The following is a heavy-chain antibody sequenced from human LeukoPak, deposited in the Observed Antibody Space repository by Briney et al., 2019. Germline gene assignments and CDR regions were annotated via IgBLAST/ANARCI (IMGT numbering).Heavy chain of an antibody. D-gene: IGHD3-22*01. CDR2: ISGSGGST. V-gene: IGHV3-23*01. CDR3: ARVKRTDSSGYLNYLDY. Sequence: PGGSLRLSCAASEFTFSNYAMSWVRQAPGKGLEWVSGISGSGGSTYYTDSVKGRFTISRDNSENTLYLQMNSLRAEDTAVYYCARVKRTDSSGYLNYLDYWGQGTLVTVSS. CDR1: EFTFSNYA. J-gene: IGHJ4*02.